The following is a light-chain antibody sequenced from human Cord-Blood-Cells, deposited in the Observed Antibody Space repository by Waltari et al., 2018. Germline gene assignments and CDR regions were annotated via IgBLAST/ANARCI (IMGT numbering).Light chain of an antibody. J-gene: IGLJ3*02. CDR3: SSYTSSSTLV. CDR1: SSDVGGYNY. Sequence: QSALTQPASLSGSPGQSITISCTGTSSDVGGYNYVSWYQQHPGKAPKLMIYDVSKRPSGVSNRFSGSKSGNTASLTISGLQAEDEADYYCSSYTSSSTLVFGGGTKLT. CDR2: DVS. V-gene: IGLV2-14*01.